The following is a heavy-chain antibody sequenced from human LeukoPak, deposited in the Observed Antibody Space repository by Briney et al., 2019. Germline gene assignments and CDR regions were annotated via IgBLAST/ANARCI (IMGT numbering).Heavy chain of an antibody. V-gene: IGHV4-59*01. CDR3: ARDGYYDFWSGPTSSYYYGMDV. CDR2: IYYSGST. CDR1: GGSISSYY. Sequence: SETPSLTCTVSGGSISSYYWSWIRQPPGKGLEWIGYIYYSGSTNYNPSLKSRVAISVDTSKSQFSLKLSSVTAADTAVYYCARDGYYDFWSGPTSSYYYGMDVWGQGTTVTVSS. J-gene: IGHJ6*02. D-gene: IGHD3-3*01.